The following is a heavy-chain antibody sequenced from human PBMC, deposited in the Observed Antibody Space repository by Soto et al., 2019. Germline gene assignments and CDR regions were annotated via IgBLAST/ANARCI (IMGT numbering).Heavy chain of an antibody. CDR3: ARALPGDRGYEFDY. V-gene: IGHV3-13*01. CDR2: IGTAGDT. D-gene: IGHD5-12*01. J-gene: IGHJ4*02. Sequence: EVQLVESGGVLVQPGGSLRLSCAASGFTFSNYDIHWVRQATGKGLEWVSAIGTAGDTYYSGCVRGRFTISRENAFSSLYLQMDILRAEDTAMYFCARALPGDRGYEFDYWGQGTLVTVSS. CDR1: GFTFSNYD.